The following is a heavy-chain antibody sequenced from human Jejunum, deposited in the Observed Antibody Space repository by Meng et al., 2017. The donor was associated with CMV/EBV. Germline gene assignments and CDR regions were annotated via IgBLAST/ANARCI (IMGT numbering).Heavy chain of an antibody. D-gene: IGHD1-26*01. CDR2: IRNKAYGGTT. Sequence: LICGDDAMSWVRQAPGKGLEWVGFIRNKAYGGTTEYAASVKGRFTISSDDSESIAYLQMNSLKTEDTAVYYCARGGASARYYFDYWGQGTLVTVSS. J-gene: IGHJ4*02. CDR3: ARGGASARYYFDY. CDR1: LICGDDA. V-gene: IGHV3-49*04.